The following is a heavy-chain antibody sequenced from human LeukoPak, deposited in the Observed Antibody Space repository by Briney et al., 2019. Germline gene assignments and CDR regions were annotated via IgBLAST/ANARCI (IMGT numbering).Heavy chain of an antibody. CDR3: ARVSRVAYTSTWYLDY. V-gene: IGHV3-21*01. CDR1: GFTFNTYT. CDR2: ISGGGRDI. J-gene: IGHJ4*02. D-gene: IGHD6-13*01. Sequence: PGGSLRLSCAASGFTFNTYTMNWVRQAPGKGLEWVSSISGGGRDIYYTDSRKGRFTISSDNAKNSLFLQMHSLSAEDTALYYCARVSRVAYTSTWYLDYWGQGTLVTVSS.